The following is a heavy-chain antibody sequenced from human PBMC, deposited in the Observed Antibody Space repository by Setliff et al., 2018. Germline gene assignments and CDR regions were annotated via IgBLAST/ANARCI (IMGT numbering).Heavy chain of an antibody. CDR3: ARGVNHAFDI. D-gene: IGHD3-10*01. J-gene: IGHJ3*02. V-gene: IGHV3-48*01. CDR1: GFSLSTYDVIYG. Sequence: GGSLRLSCAASGFSLSTYDVIYGMNWVRQTPGKGLEWISFINIGSSAIYYADSVKGRFTISRDNAKNSLYLQMNNLRVDDTAMYYCARGVNHAFDIWGQGTMVT. CDR2: INIGSSAI.